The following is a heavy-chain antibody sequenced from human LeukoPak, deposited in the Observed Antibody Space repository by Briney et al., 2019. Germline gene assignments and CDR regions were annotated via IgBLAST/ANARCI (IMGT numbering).Heavy chain of an antibody. CDR3: ASGMGADY. Sequence: GGSLRLSCAASGFTVSSNYMSCVRQAPGEGLGWVSVIYSGGNTYYADSVKGRFTISRDNAKNSLYLQMNSLRAEDTAVYYCASGMGADYWGQGTLVTVSS. J-gene: IGHJ4*02. CDR1: GFTVSSNY. CDR2: IYSGGNT. V-gene: IGHV3-66*01. D-gene: IGHD3-16*01.